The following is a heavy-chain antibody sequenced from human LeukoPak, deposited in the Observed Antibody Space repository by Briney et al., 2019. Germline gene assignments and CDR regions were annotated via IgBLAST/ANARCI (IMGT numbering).Heavy chain of an antibody. D-gene: IGHD4-17*01. CDR3: ARGDHGDYYDAFDI. Sequence: GRSLRLSCAASGFTFDDYAMHWVRQAPGKGLEWVSGISWNSGSIGYADSVKGRFTISRDNAKNSLYLQMNSLGAEDTALYYCARGDHGDYYDAFDIWGQGTMVTVSS. J-gene: IGHJ3*02. CDR1: GFTFDDYA. CDR2: ISWNSGSI. V-gene: IGHV3-9*01.